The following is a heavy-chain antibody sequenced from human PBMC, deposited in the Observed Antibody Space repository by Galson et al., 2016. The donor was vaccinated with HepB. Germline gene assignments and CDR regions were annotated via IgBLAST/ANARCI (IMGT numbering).Heavy chain of an antibody. CDR1: GASISGYY. J-gene: IGHJ6*02. CDR3: ARVDSGGWYGFHYGMDV. Sequence: SETLSLTCTVSGASISGYYLSWIRQPPGKGLEWIGYIYYSGRTNYNPSLKSRVTISVDTSKNQFSLKLSSVTAADTAVYYCARVDSGGWYGFHYGMDVWGQGTTVTVSS. V-gene: IGHV4-59*01. D-gene: IGHD6-19*01. CDR2: IYYSGRT.